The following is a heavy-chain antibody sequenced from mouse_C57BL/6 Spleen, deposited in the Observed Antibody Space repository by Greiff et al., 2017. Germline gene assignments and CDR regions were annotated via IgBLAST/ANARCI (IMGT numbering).Heavy chain of an antibody. Sequence: EVKLQESGPELVKPGASVKIPCKASGYTFTDYNMDWVKQSHGKSLEWIGDINPNNGGTIYNQKFKGKATLTVDKSSSTAYMELRSLTSEDTAVYYCARHGLYYGSSYDYFDYWGQGTTLTVSS. J-gene: IGHJ2*01. CDR1: GYTFTDYN. V-gene: IGHV1-18*01. CDR3: ARHGLYYGSSYDYFDY. CDR2: INPNNGGT. D-gene: IGHD1-1*01.